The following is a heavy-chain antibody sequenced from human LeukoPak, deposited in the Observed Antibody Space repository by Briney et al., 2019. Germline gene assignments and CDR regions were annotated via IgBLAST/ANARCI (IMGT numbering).Heavy chain of an antibody. Sequence: PGGSLRLSCAASGFTFSDYYMSWIRQAPGKGLEWVSAISGSGGSTYYADSVKGRFTISRDNSKNTLYLQMNSLRAEDTAVYYCAKDLDLGYGSGTGVNDYWGQGTLVTVSS. J-gene: IGHJ4*02. CDR3: AKDLDLGYGSGTGVNDY. D-gene: IGHD3-10*01. V-gene: IGHV3-23*01. CDR1: GFTFSDYY. CDR2: ISGSGGST.